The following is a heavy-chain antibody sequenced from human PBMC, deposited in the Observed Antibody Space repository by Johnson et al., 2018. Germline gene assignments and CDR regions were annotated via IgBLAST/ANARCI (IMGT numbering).Heavy chain of an antibody. J-gene: IGHJ1*01. CDR2: INQDGSEK. V-gene: IGHV3-7*03. CDR1: GFTFSTYW. Sequence: VQLVQSGGGVVQPGRSLRLSCAASGFTFSTYWMTWVRQAPGKGLEWVANINQDGSEKNYVDSVKGRFTISRDNAKNSLFLQMSSLRVEDTAVYYCAKEGPLAAAGTVEYFQHWGQGTLVTVSS. D-gene: IGHD6-13*01. CDR3: AKEGPLAAAGTVEYFQH.